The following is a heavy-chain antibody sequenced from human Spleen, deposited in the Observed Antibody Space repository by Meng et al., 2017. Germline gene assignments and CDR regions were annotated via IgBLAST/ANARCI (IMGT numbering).Heavy chain of an antibody. CDR1: GGIFSNSV. D-gene: IGHD3-3*01. J-gene: IGHJ6*02. Sequence: ASVKVSCKAPGGIFSNSVVGWVRQAPGQGLQWVGWISAYNGNTNYAPKAQGRVTMTTDTTTSTAYMELRSLRSDDTAVYYCARVPLPLSITIYGMDVWGQGTTVTVSS. CDR3: ARVPLPLSITIYGMDV. V-gene: IGHV1-18*01. CDR2: ISAYNGNT.